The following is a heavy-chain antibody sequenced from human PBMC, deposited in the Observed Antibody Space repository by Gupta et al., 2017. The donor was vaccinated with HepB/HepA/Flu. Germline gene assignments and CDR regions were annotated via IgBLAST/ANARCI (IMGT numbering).Heavy chain of an antibody. CDR2: ISGSGGYT. Sequence: EVQLLESGGGLVQPGGSLRLSCAASGFTFSSYAMSWVRQAPGKGLEGVSGISGSGGYTSYEDAGKGRFTISRDNSKNTLFLQMKRLRAEDTAVYYCAKVDGDAALVPDFDDGGQGTLVTVSS. J-gene: IGHJ4*02. V-gene: IGHV3-23*02. CDR1: GFTFSSYA. CDR3: AKVDGDAALVPDFDD. D-gene: IGHD5-18*01.